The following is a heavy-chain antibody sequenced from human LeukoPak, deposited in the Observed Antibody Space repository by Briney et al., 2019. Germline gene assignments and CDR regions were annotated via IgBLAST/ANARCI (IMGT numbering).Heavy chain of an antibody. J-gene: IGHJ6*03. D-gene: IGHD6-13*01. CDR3: ASSGSSWSDYYYYYMDV. Sequence: SETLSLTCTVSGGSISSYYWSWIRQPAGKGLEWIGRIYTSGSTNYNPSLKSRVTMSVDTSKNQFSLKLSSVTAADTAVYYCASSGSSWSDYYYYYMDVWGKGTTVTVSS. CDR2: IYTSGST. CDR1: GGSISSYY. V-gene: IGHV4-4*07.